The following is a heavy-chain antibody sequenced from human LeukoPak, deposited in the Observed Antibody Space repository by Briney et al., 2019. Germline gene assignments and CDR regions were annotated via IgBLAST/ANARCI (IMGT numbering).Heavy chain of an antibody. CDR3: ARDRHIAAAGYYFGY. D-gene: IGHD6-25*01. V-gene: IGHV3-30*04. Sequence: GGSLRLSCAASGFTFSTYPIHWVRQAPGKGLEWVAVIADDGKDKHYVESVKGRFTISRDNSKNTLYLQMNSLRVEDTAVYYCARDRHIAAAGYYFGYWGQGTLVTVSS. CDR2: IADDGKDK. J-gene: IGHJ4*02. CDR1: GFTFSTYP.